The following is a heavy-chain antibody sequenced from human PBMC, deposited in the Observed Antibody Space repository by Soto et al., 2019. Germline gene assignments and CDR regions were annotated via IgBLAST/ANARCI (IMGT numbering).Heavy chain of an antibody. J-gene: IGHJ4*02. CDR3: ARGPLGIFGVVNYRDPDYYFDY. V-gene: IGHV4-34*01. CDR1: GGSISGYY. CDR2: INHSGST. D-gene: IGHD3-3*01. Sequence: PSETLSLTCAVYGGSISGYYWSWIRQPPGKGLEWIGEINHSGSTNYNPSLKSRVTISVDTSKNQFSLKLSSVTAADTAVYYCARGPLGIFGVVNYRDPDYYFDYWGQGTLVTVSS.